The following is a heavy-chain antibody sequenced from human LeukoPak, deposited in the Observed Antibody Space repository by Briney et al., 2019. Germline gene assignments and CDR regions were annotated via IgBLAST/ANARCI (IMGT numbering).Heavy chain of an antibody. CDR3: ARDSDYGDYTDYSTPPLKIDY. Sequence: GASVKVSCKASGYTFTSYGISWVRQAPGQGLEWMGWISAYNGNTNYAQKLQGRVTMTTDTSTSTAYMELRSLRSDDTAVYYCARDSDYGDYTDYSTPPLKIDYWGQGTLVTVSS. J-gene: IGHJ4*02. V-gene: IGHV1-18*01. CDR2: ISAYNGNT. D-gene: IGHD4-17*01. CDR1: GYTFTSYG.